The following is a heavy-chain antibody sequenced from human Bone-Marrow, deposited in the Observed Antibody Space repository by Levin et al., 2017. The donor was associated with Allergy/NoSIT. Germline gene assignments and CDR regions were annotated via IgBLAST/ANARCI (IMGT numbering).Heavy chain of an antibody. D-gene: IGHD3-16*02. J-gene: IGHJ3*02. CDR1: GYTFTSYG. V-gene: IGHV1-18*01. CDR3: ARAPDRPYPTFGGVIAQYAFDI. Sequence: VASVKVSCKASGYTFTSYGISWVRQAPGQGLEWMGWISAYNGNTNYAQKLQGRVTMTTDTSTSTAYMELRSLRSDDTAVYYCARAPDRPYPTFGGVIAQYAFDIWGQGTMVTVSS. CDR2: ISAYNGNT.